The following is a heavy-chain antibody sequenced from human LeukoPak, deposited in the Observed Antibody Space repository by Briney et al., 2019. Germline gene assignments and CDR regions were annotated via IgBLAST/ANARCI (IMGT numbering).Heavy chain of an antibody. J-gene: IGHJ4*02. CDR1: GFTFSDYY. D-gene: IGHD5-12*01. V-gene: IGHV3-11*03. CDR3: ARTNSGYDSFDY. Sequence: SGGSLRLSCAASGFTFSDYYMSWIRQAPGKGLEWVSYISGSTGYTNCADSVKGRFTISRDNAKNSLFLPMNSLRAEDTAVYYCARTNSGYDSFDYWGQGTLVTVSS. CDR2: ISGSTGYT.